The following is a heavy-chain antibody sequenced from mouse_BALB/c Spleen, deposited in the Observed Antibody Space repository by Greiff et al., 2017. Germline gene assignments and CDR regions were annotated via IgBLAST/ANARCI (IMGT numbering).Heavy chain of an antibody. V-gene: IGHV5-17*02. Sequence: EVQLVESGGGLVQPGGSRKLSCAASGFTFSSFGMHWVRQAPEKGLEWVAYISSGSSTIYYADTVKGRFTISRDNPKNTLFLQMTSLRSEDTAMYYCARGGYGYYWGQGTTLTVSS. CDR3: ARGGYGYY. CDR1: GFTFSSFG. J-gene: IGHJ2*01. D-gene: IGHD2-10*02. CDR2: ISSGSSTI.